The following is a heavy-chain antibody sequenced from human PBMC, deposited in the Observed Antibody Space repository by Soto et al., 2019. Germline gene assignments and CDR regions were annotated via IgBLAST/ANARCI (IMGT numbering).Heavy chain of an antibody. V-gene: IGHV3-53*01. Sequence: GGSLRLSCAASGFIVTSNYMSWVRQAPGKGLEWVSVIYSDGTTNYAESVKGRFTISRDNSKNTVYLQMNSLRAEDTAVYYCAKGGPGASSGLFEYWGQGTLVTVSA. CDR3: AKGGPGASSGLFEY. D-gene: IGHD3-10*01. CDR2: IYSDGTT. CDR1: GFIVTSNY. J-gene: IGHJ4*02.